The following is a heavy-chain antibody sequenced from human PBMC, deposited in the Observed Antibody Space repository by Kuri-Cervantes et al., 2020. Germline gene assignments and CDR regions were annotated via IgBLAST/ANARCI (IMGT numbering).Heavy chain of an antibody. V-gene: IGHV4-4*02. CDR2: IFHSGST. CDR3: ARRSIAAFRVHFDP. D-gene: IGHD6-6*01. Sequence: SETLSLTCAVSGDSISSSNWWSWVRQPPGRGLEWIGEIFHSGSTNYNPSLKSRVTISVVTSKNQFSLKLSSVTAADTAVYYCARRSIAAFRVHFDPWGQGTLVTVSS. CDR1: GDSISSSNW. J-gene: IGHJ5*02.